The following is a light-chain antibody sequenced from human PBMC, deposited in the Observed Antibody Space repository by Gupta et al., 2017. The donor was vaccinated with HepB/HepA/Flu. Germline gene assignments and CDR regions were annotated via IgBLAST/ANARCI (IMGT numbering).Light chain of an antibody. CDR2: DVS. CDR1: SSDVGGYNY. Sequence: QSPLTQPASVSGSPGQSITISCTGTSSDVGGYNYVSWYQQPPGKVPKLMIYDVSNRPSGISNRFSGSKSGNTASLTISGRQAEDEADYYCSSYRSGSTRVFGGGTKLTVL. V-gene: IGLV2-14*03. CDR3: SSYRSGSTRV. J-gene: IGLJ3*02.